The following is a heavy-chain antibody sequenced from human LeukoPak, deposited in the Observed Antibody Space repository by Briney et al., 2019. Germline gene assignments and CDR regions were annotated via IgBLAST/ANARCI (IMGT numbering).Heavy chain of an antibody. Sequence: GESLKISCQGSGYSFTSYWIGWVRQMPGKGLEWMGIIYPGDSDTRYSPSFQGQVTISADKSISTAYLQWSSLKASDTAMYYCARVEMATTWAFDIWGQGTMVTVSS. V-gene: IGHV5-51*01. J-gene: IGHJ3*02. CDR3: ARVEMATTWAFDI. D-gene: IGHD5-24*01. CDR2: IYPGDSDT. CDR1: GYSFTSYW.